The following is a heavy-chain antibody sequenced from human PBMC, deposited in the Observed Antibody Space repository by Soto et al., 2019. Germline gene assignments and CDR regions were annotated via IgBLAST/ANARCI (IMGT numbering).Heavy chain of an antibody. CDR1: AVSVSISLDY. CDR2: IDYSGST. D-gene: IGHD5-12*01. J-gene: IGHJ4*02. V-gene: IGHV4-61*01. CDR3: ARVTGYSGYDY. Sequence: LALTCTVAAVSVSISLDYWSWIRQPPGKGLEWIGYIDYSGSTNYNPSLKSRVTISVDTSKNQFSLRLSSVTAADTAVYYCARVTGYSGYDYWGQGTLVTVSS.